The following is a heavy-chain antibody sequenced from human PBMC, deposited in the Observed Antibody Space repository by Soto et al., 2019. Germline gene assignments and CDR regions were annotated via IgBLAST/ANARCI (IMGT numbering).Heavy chain of an antibody. Sequence: QVQLQESGPGLMKPSGTLSLTCAVSGGSISTNWWSWVRQPPGKGLEWIGEIYHSGATNYNPSLKDLVTMSADKSQNHLSLNLNSVTAADTAVYYCAWHIAVSGTRGFDFWGHGTLVTVSS. CDR3: AWHIAVSGTRGFDF. CDR1: GGSISTNW. J-gene: IGHJ4*01. V-gene: IGHV4-4*02. CDR2: IYHSGAT. D-gene: IGHD6-19*01.